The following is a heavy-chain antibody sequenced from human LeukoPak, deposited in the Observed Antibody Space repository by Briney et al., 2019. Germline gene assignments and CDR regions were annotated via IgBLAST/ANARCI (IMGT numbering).Heavy chain of an antibody. D-gene: IGHD3-16*01. J-gene: IGHJ6*03. CDR1: GFTFRTYA. Sequence: GGSLRLSCAASGFTFRTYAMHWVRQAPGKGLQWVTVISYDGSNKYYADSVKGRFTISRDNSKNTLYLQINSLRAEDTAVYYWGRDIGRGLGDLPPGVRDVWGKGT. CDR3: GRDIGRGLGDLPPGVRDV. CDR2: ISYDGSNK. V-gene: IGHV3-30*01.